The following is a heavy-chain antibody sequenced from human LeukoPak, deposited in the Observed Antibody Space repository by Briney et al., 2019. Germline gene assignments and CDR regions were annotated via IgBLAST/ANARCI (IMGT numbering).Heavy chain of an antibody. Sequence: PGGSLRLSCAASGFTFSSYAMSWVRQAPGKGLEWVSAISGSGGSTYYADSVKGRFTISRDNSKNTLYLQMNSLRAEDTAVYYCAKNHGAYDFWSGLSFDYWGQGTLVTVPS. CDR1: GFTFSSYA. CDR3: AKNHGAYDFWSGLSFDY. CDR2: ISGSGGST. J-gene: IGHJ4*02. V-gene: IGHV3-23*01. D-gene: IGHD3-3*01.